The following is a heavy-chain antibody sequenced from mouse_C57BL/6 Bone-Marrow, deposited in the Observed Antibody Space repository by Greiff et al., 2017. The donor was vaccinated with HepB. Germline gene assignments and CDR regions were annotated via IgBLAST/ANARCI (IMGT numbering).Heavy chain of an antibody. CDR2: IYPGSGST. CDR3: ARRDYGSSPWFAY. J-gene: IGHJ3*01. D-gene: IGHD1-1*01. V-gene: IGHV1-55*01. Sequence: QVQLKQPGAELVKPGASVKMSCKASGYTFTSYWITWVKQRPGQGLEWIGDIYPGSGSTNYNEKFKSKATLTVDTSSSTAYMQLSSLTSEDSAVYYCARRDYGSSPWFAYWGQGTLVTVSA. CDR1: GYTFTSYW.